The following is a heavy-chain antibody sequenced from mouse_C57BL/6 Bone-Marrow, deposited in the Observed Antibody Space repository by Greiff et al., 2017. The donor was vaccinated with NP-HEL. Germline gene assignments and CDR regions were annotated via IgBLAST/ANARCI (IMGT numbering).Heavy chain of an antibody. CDR1: GFNIKDDY. V-gene: IGHV14-4*01. CDR2: IDPENGDT. J-gene: IGHJ1*03. Sequence: EVQGVESGAELVRPGASVKLSCTASGFNIKDDYMHWVKQRPEQGLEWIGWIDPENGDTEYASKFQGKATITADTSSNTAYLQLSSLTSEDTAVYYCTTKRGYFDVWGTGTTVTVSS. CDR3: TTKRGYFDV.